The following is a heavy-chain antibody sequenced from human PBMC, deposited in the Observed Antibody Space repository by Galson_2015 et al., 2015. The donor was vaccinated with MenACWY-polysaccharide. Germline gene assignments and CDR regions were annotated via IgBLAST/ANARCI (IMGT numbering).Heavy chain of an antibody. CDR3: AKRETRSTGPIDV. V-gene: IGHV3-30*18. D-gene: IGHD1-1*01. CDR2: ITYDGSDQ. CDR1: GFTFSSYG. Sequence: SLRLSCAASGFTFSSYGMHWVRQAPGKGLEWVTYITYDGSDQNYARSVKGRFTISRDNSKSMLYLQMDSMTAEDTAVYHCAKRETRSTGPIDVWGQASQITGSS. J-gene: IGHJ4*02.